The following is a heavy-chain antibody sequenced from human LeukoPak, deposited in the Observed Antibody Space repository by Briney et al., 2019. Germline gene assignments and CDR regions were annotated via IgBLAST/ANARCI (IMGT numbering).Heavy chain of an antibody. CDR2: ISGSGGST. Sequence: PGGSLRLSCAASGFTFSSYAMMWLRQAPGKGLEWVSAISGSGGSTYYADSVKGRFTISRDNSKNTLYLQMNSLRAEDTAVYYCATRCGGTSCYLYYFDYWGQGTLVTVSS. CDR1: GFTFSSYA. CDR3: ATRCGGTSCYLYYFDY. J-gene: IGHJ4*02. V-gene: IGHV3-23*01. D-gene: IGHD2-2*01.